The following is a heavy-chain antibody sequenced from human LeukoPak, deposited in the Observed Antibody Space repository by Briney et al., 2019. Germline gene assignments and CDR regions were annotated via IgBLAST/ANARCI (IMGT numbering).Heavy chain of an antibody. J-gene: IGHJ3*02. CDR2: IHHSGST. D-gene: IGHD3-3*01. CDR3: ASFTIFGVVKRGGAFDI. V-gene: IGHV4-30-2*01. Sequence: SQTLSLTCTVSGGSISSGGYYWSWIRQPPGKGLEWIGYIHHSGSTYYNPSLKSRVTISVDRSKNQFSLKLSFVTAADTAVYYCASFTIFGVVKRGGAFDIWGQGTMVTVSS. CDR1: GGSISSGGYY.